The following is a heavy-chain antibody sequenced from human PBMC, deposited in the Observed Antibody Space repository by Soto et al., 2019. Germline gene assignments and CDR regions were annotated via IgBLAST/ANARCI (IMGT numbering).Heavy chain of an antibody. CDR1: GCTCSSYA. CDR3: ASYGGNQQGTLDY. J-gene: IGHJ4*02. D-gene: IGHD4-17*01. CDR2: IIPIFGTA. Sequence: SVKVSCKASGCTCSSYAISWVRQAPGQGLEWMGGIIPIFGTANYAQKFQGRVTITAEKSTSTAYMELSSLRSEDTAVYYCASYGGNQQGTLDYWGQGTRLTVSS. V-gene: IGHV1-69*06.